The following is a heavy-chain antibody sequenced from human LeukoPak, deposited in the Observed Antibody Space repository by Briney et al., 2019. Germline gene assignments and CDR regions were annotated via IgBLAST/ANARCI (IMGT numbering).Heavy chain of an antibody. CDR1: EFIFSDYA. D-gene: IGHD6-19*01. Sequence: GGSLRLSCAASEFIFSDYAMGWVRQAPGKGLEWVSTIDKTTYPTFYADSVKGRFTISRDNSKNTLYLQMDSLRTEDTAVYFCAKFEGATIPGWFNDYWGQGILVTVSS. CDR2: IDKTTYPT. V-gene: IGHV3-23*05. CDR3: AKFEGATIPGWFNDY. J-gene: IGHJ4*02.